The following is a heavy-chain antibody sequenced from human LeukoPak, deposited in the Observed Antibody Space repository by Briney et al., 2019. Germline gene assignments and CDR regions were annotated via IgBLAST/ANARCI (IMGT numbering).Heavy chain of an antibody. J-gene: IGHJ4*02. D-gene: IGHD1-26*01. CDR1: GGSISPYY. CDR3: ARGRGSSSGSYGY. CDR2: IYHSGTT. Sequence: PSETLSLTCTVSGGSISPYYWSWIRQPPGKGLEWIGHIYHSGTTSYNPSLKSRVTISLDTSKNQFSLKLTSVTAADTAVYYCARGRGSSSGSYGYWGQGTLVTVSS. V-gene: IGHV4-59*01.